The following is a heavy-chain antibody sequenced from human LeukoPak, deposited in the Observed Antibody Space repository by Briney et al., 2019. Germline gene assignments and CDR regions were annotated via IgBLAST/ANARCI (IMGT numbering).Heavy chain of an antibody. CDR2: INHSGSI. CDR3: ARGFQDDYYYYGMDV. CDR1: GGSFSGYY. J-gene: IGHJ6*02. Sequence: SETLSLTCAVYGGSFSGYYWSWIRQPPGKGLEWIGEINHSGSINYNPSLKSRVTISVDTSKSQFSLKLSSVTAADTAVYYCARGFQDDYYYYGMDVWGQGTTVTVSS. V-gene: IGHV4-34*01.